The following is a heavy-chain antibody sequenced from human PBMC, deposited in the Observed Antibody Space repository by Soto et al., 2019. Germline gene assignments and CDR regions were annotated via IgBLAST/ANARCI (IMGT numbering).Heavy chain of an antibody. D-gene: IGHD6-6*01. CDR2: IYYSGST. J-gene: IGHJ4*02. CDR3: AGTQALDRRVDY. V-gene: IGHV4-39*01. Sequence: NPSETLSLTCTVSGGSISSSSYYWGWIRQPPGKGLEWIGSIYYSGSTYYNPSLKSRVTISVDTSKNQFSLKLSSVTAADTAVYYCAGTQALDRRVDYWGQGTLVTVSS. CDR1: GGSISSSSYY.